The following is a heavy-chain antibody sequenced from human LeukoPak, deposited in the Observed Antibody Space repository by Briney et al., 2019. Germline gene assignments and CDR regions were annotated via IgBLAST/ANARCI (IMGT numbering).Heavy chain of an antibody. CDR2: IYYSGST. V-gene: IGHV4-59*01. Sequence: WETRSLTCTVSGGSISSFYWSWLRQPPGKGLEWIGYIYYSGSTNYNPSLRSRVTISVDTSKNPFSLKLSTVSVADTAVYYCARRGSILTGPINWFDPWGQGTLVTVSS. J-gene: IGHJ5*02. CDR3: ARRGSILTGPINWFDP. CDR1: GGSISSFY. D-gene: IGHD3-9*01.